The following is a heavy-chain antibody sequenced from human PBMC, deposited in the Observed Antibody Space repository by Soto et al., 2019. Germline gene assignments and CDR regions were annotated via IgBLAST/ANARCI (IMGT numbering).Heavy chain of an antibody. D-gene: IGHD3-16*02. V-gene: IGHV3-9*01. CDR1: KFTFKDYA. J-gene: IGHJ4*02. CDR2: ISWNSGTI. CDR3: SREYIVTPARRTLDS. Sequence: EVQLVESGGGSVQPGRSLRLSCVASKFTFKDYAMHWVRQAPRKGLEWVSGISWNSGTIAYADSVQGRFTISRNNAKNSLYLQLDSLNAEDTSSYYSSREYIVTPARRTLDSWGQGTLVTVSP.